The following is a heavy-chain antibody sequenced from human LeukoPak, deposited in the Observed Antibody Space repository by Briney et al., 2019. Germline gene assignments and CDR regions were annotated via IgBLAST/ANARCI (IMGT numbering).Heavy chain of an antibody. V-gene: IGHV3-23*01. CDR1: GFTFAKFA. CDR2: ISGSGIVT. D-gene: IGHD2-2*02. Sequence: PGGSLRLSCAISGFTFAKFAMSWVRQAPGKGLEWVSTISGSGIVTYYADSVKGRFTISRDNSKNSLYLQMNSLRAEDTAVYYCARGVEYCSSTSCYRANYYMDVWGKGTTVTVSS. J-gene: IGHJ6*03. CDR3: ARGVEYCSSTSCYRANYYMDV.